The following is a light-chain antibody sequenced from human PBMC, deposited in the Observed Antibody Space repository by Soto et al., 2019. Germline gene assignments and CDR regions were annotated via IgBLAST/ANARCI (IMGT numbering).Light chain of an antibody. CDR1: QISSSY. CDR2: GAS. J-gene: IGKJ1*01. Sequence: IVLTQSPGSLSLSPGERATLSCRASQISSSYLAWYQQKPGQAPRLLIYGASSRATGIPDRFSGSGSGTDFTLTISRLEPEDFAVYYCQQYGSSPRTFGQGTKVDIK. V-gene: IGKV3-20*01. CDR3: QQYGSSPRT.